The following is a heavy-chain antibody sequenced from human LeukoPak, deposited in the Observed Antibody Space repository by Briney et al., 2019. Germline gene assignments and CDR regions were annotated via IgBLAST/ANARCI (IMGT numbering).Heavy chain of an antibody. D-gene: IGHD3-16*01. J-gene: IGHJ4*02. CDR1: GFTFSSYG. Sequence: GGSLRLSCAASGFTFSSYGMSWVRQAPGKGLEWVSAISGSGGGTYYADSVKGRFTISRDNSKNTLYLQMNSLRAEDTAVYYCAIEGWLKGAYYFDYWGQGTLVTVSS. V-gene: IGHV3-23*01. CDR2: ISGSGGGT. CDR3: AIEGWLKGAYYFDY.